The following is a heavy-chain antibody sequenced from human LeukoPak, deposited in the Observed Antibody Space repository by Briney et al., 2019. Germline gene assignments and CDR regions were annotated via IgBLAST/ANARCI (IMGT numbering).Heavy chain of an antibody. V-gene: IGHV3-23*01. CDR2: ISGKTDKT. D-gene: IGHD2-2*01. CDR3: AKGPLRGTAAAIDY. Sequence: GGSLRLSCTASGFSFKDYYMNWVRQAPGKGLEWISSISGKTDKTFYGDSVKGRFTISRDNSKRTVYLQMDRLRGDDTALYYCAKGPLRGTAAAIDYWGQGTLVTVSS. J-gene: IGHJ4*02. CDR1: GFSFKDYY.